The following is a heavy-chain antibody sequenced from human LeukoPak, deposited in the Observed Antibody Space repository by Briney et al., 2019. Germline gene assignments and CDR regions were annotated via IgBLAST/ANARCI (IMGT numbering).Heavy chain of an antibody. D-gene: IGHD3-16*01. J-gene: IGHJ3*02. CDR3: VKGTTFDAFDM. Sequence: GRSLRLSCAASGFTFDDYAMHWVRQAPGKGLEWVSRISWNTGNKDYADSVKGRFTISRDNDKNSLFLQMNSLRPEDTAFYCVKGTTFDAFDMWGQGTMVIVFS. V-gene: IGHV3-9*01. CDR2: ISWNTGNK. CDR1: GFTFDDYA.